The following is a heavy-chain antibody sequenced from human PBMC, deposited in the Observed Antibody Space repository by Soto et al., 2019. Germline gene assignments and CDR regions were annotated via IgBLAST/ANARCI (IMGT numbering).Heavy chain of an antibody. J-gene: IGHJ4*02. CDR2: INPSGGST. CDR1: GYTFTSYY. CDR3: ARDLTDRYCSGGSCYKGDY. Sequence: QVQLVQSGAEVKKPGALVKVSCKASGYTFTSYYMHWVRQAPGQGLEWMGIINPSGGSTSYAQKFQGRVTMTRDTSTSTVYMELSSLRSEDTAVYYCARDLTDRYCSGGSCYKGDYWGQGTLVTVSS. D-gene: IGHD2-15*01. V-gene: IGHV1-46*03.